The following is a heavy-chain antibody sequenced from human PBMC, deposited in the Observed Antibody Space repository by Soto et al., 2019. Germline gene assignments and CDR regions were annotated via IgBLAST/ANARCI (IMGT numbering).Heavy chain of an antibody. D-gene: IGHD1-26*01. V-gene: IGHV4-4*07. CDR1: GGSINSYY. Sequence: PSETLSLTCTASGGSINSYYWSWIRQPAGKGLEWIGRIYTSGSTNYNPSLKSRVTMSVDTSKNRFSLKLSSVTAADTAVYYCARGIYAKVGATIWFDPWGQGTLVTVS. CDR3: ARGIYAKVGATIWFDP. CDR2: IYTSGST. J-gene: IGHJ5*02.